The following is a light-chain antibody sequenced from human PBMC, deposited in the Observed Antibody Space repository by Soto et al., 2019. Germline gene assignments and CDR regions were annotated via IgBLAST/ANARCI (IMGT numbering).Light chain of an antibody. CDR2: DAS. J-gene: IGKJ1*01. V-gene: IGKV3-11*01. Sequence: DIVLTQSPATLSLSPGERATLSCRASQSVSSYLAWYQQQPGQAPRLLIYDASNRATGIPARFSGSGSGTDFTLTISSLEPEDFAVYYCQQRSNWLTFGQGTKVEIK. CDR1: QSVSSY. CDR3: QQRSNWLT.